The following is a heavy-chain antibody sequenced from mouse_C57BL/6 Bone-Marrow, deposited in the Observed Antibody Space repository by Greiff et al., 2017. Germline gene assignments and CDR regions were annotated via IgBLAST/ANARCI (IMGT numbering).Heavy chain of an antibody. V-gene: IGHV1-80*01. CDR3: ARGNYGNGHDY. CDR1: GYAFSSYW. Sequence: VKVVESGAELVKPGASVKISCKASGYAFSSYWMNWVKQRPGKGLEWIGQIYPGDGDTNYNGKFKGKATLTADKSSSTAYMQLSSLTSEDSAVYFCARGNYGNGHDYWGQGTTLTVSS. CDR2: IYPGDGDT. D-gene: IGHD2-1*01. J-gene: IGHJ2*01.